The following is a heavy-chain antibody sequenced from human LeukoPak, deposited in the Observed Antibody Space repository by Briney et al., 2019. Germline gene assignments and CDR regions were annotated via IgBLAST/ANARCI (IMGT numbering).Heavy chain of an antibody. CDR1: GFTFTSYA. CDR2: ISGSGEST. V-gene: IGHV3-23*01. CDR3: AKSGYCSGGSCYNKVDY. J-gene: IGHJ4*02. D-gene: IGHD2-15*01. Sequence: GVLRLSCATSGFTFTSYAMSWVRQAPGKGLEWVSAISGSGESTYYADSVKGRLTISRDNSKNTLYLHMNSLRAEDTAAYYCAKSGYCSGGSCYNKVDYWGQGTLVTVSS.